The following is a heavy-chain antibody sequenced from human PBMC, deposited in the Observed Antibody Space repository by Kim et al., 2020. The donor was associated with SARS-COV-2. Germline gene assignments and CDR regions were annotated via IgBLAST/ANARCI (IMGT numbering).Heavy chain of an antibody. CDR1: GLSFSDSY. Sequence: GGSLRLSCAASGLSFSDSYMNWVRQAPGKGLGWLSFISTRGESIFYADSVEGRFTISRDNAKNSLYLQMNYLRDEDTAVYYCARSGNGYNAFGIWGQG. V-gene: IGHV3-11*01. D-gene: IGHD5-12*01. CDR2: ISTRGESI. CDR3: ARSGNGYNAFGI. J-gene: IGHJ1*01.